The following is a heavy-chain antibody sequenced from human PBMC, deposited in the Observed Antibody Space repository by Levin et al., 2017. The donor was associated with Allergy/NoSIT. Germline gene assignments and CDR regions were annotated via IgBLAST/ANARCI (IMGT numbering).Heavy chain of an antibody. D-gene: IGHD3-3*01. J-gene: IGHJ5*02. CDR1: GQSISNSDYY. Sequence: TASETLSLTCSVSGQSISNSDYYWGWIRQAPGRGLEWIALINYVGTTFYNPSLKSRVTISMDTSDNDFSLNLSSVTAADTAVYYCARRRSGLNWFDPWGQGTLVTVSS. CDR2: INYVGTT. V-gene: IGHV4-39*02. CDR3: ARRRSGLNWFDP.